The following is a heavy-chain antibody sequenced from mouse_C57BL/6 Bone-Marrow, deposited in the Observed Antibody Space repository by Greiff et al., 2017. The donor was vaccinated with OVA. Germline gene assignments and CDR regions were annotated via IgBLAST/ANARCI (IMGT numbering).Heavy chain of an antibody. Sequence: QVQLQQSGAELARPGASVKMSCKASGYTFTSYTMHWVKQRPGQGLEWIGYINPSSGYTKYNQKFKDKATLNADKSSSTAYMQLSSLTSEDSAVYYCARGGTTVVATDFDVWGTGTTVTVSS. CDR1: GYTFTSYT. V-gene: IGHV1-4*01. CDR3: ARGGTTVVATDFDV. J-gene: IGHJ1*03. CDR2: INPSSGYT. D-gene: IGHD1-1*01.